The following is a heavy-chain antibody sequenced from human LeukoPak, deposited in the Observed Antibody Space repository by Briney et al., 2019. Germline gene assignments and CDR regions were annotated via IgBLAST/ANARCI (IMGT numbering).Heavy chain of an antibody. CDR3: TRAYCSSTRCSYYFDS. CDR1: GFTFSSYA. Sequence: GGSLRLSCAASGFTFSSYAMSWVRQAPGKGLEWVSAISGSGGSTYYADSVKGRFTISRDNSKNTLYLQMNSLRAEDTAVYYCTRAYCSSTRCSYYFDSWGQGTLVTVSS. J-gene: IGHJ4*02. CDR2: ISGSGGST. V-gene: IGHV3-23*01. D-gene: IGHD2-2*01.